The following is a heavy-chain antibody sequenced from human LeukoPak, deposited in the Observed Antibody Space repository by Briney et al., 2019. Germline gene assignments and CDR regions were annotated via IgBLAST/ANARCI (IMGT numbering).Heavy chain of an antibody. V-gene: IGHV3-30-3*01. CDR2: ISYDGSNK. CDR3: ARAPTYGPSGDY. J-gene: IGHJ4*02. D-gene: IGHD2-8*01. Sequence: QTGGSLRLSCAASGFTFSSYAMHWVRQAPGKGLEWVAVISYDGSNKYYADSVKGRFTISRDNSKNTLYLQMNSLRAEDTAVYYCARAPTYGPSGDYWGQGTRVTVSS. CDR1: GFTFSSYA.